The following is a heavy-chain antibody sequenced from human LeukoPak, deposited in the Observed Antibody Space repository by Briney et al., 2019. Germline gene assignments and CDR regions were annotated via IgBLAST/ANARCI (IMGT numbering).Heavy chain of an antibody. D-gene: IGHD1-26*01. CDR3: ARQKGSYSGSYFGPDI. V-gene: IGHV5-51*01. CDR1: GYSFTTYW. Sequence: GESLKISRKGSGYSFTTYWIAWVRQMPGKGLEWMGIIYPGDSDTRYSPSFQGQVTISADKSINTAYLQWSSLKASDTAMYYCARQKGSYSGSYFGPDIWGQGTMVTVSS. J-gene: IGHJ3*02. CDR2: IYPGDSDT.